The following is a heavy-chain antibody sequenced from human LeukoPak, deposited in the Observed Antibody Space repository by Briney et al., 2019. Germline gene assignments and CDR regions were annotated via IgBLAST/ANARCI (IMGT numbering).Heavy chain of an antibody. CDR3: ARNLHTDFDY. D-gene: IGHD5-18*01. Sequence: SQTLSPTCAISGDSVSRNWIRQSPSRGLEWLGRTYYRSKWYNDYAVSVKSRITINPDTSKNQFSLQLNSVTPEDTAVYYCARNLHTDFDYWGQGTLVTVSS. J-gene: IGHJ4*02. V-gene: IGHV6-1*01. CDR1: GDSVS. CDR2: TYYRSKWYN.